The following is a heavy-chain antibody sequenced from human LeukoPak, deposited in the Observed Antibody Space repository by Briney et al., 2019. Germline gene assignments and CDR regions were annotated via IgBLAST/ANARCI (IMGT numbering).Heavy chain of an antibody. D-gene: IGHD3-22*01. V-gene: IGHV4-34*01. CDR2: INHSGST. Sequence: SETLSLTCAVYGGSFSGYYWSWIRQPPGKGLEWIGEINHSGSTNYNPSLKSRVTISVDTSKNQFSLKLSSVTAADTAVYSCASGYYDSSGYYLGYWGQGTLVTVSS. CDR3: ASGYYDSSGYYLGY. J-gene: IGHJ4*02. CDR1: GGSFSGYY.